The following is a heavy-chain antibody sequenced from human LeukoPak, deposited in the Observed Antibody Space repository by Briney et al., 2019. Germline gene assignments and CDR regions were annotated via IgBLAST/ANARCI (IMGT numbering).Heavy chain of an antibody. D-gene: IGHD6-6*01. Sequence: ASVKVSCKASGGTFSSYAISWVRQAPGQGLEWMGGIIPIFGTANYAQKFQGRVTITTDESTSTAYMELSSLRSEDTAVYYCARDRGSSSPRYYMDVWGKGTTVTVSS. J-gene: IGHJ6*03. CDR3: ARDRGSSSPRYYMDV. CDR2: IIPIFGTA. V-gene: IGHV1-69*05. CDR1: GGTFSSYA.